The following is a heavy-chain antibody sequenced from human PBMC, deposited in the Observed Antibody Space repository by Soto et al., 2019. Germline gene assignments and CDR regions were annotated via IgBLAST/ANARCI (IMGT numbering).Heavy chain of an antibody. CDR3: ARGLNVDYSSSRSLDY. CDR1: GYTFTSYG. D-gene: IGHD6-6*01. V-gene: IGHV1-18*04. J-gene: IGHJ4*02. Sequence: ASVKVSCKASGYTFTSYGISWVRQAPGQGLEWMGWISAYNGNTNYAQKLQGRVTMTTDTSTSTAYMELRSLRSDDTAVYYCARGLNVDYSSSRSLDYWGQGTLATVSS. CDR2: ISAYNGNT.